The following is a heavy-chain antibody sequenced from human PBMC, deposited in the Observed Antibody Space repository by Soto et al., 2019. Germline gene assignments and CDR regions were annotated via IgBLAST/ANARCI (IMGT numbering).Heavy chain of an antibody. D-gene: IGHD3-3*01. J-gene: IGHJ6*02. CDR2: INHSGST. V-gene: IGHV4-34*01. Sequence: PSETLSLTCAVYGGSFSGYYWSWIRQPPGKGLEWIGEINHSGSTNYNPSLKSRVTISVDTSKNQFSLKLSSVTAADTAVYYCARGGPPPYYDFWSCYWGRERGVGDYYYYGMDVWGQGTTVTVSS. CDR1: GGSFSGYY. CDR3: ARGGPPPYYDFWSCYWGRERGVGDYYYYGMDV.